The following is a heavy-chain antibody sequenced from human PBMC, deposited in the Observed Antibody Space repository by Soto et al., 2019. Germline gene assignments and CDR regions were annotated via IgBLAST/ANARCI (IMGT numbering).Heavy chain of an antibody. V-gene: IGHV3-11*01. CDR1: GFTFSDYY. CDR3: ARSDNNGWYYFDY. J-gene: IGHJ4*02. D-gene: IGHD6-19*01. Sequence: QLLESGGGLVQPGGSLRLSCAASGFTFSDYYMSWIRQAPGKGLEWVSYISSSGSTIYYADSVKGRFTISRDNVKNSLYLQMNSLRAEDTAVYYCARSDNNGWYYFDYWGQGTLVTVSS. CDR2: ISSSGSTI.